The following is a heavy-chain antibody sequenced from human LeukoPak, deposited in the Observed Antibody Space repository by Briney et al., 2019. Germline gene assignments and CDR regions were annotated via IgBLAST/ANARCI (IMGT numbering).Heavy chain of an antibody. CDR1: GGSISSSSYY. Sequence: PSETLSLTCAVSGGSISSSSYYWGWIRQPPGKGLEWIGSIYYSGSTYYNPSLKSRVTISVDTSKNQFSLKLSSVTAADTAVCYCARREQQLAFDYWGQGTLVSVSS. CDR3: ARREQQLAFDY. J-gene: IGHJ4*02. V-gene: IGHV4-39*01. CDR2: IYYSGST. D-gene: IGHD6-13*01.